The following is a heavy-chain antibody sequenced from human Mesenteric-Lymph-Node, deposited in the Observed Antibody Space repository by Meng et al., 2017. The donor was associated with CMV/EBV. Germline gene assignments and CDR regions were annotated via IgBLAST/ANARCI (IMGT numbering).Heavy chain of an antibody. CDR1: GGFFSGYY. J-gene: IGHJ4*02. V-gene: IGHV4-34*01. Sequence: QVQLQQWGAGLVKPSETLSLTCRVYGGFFSGYYWSWIRQPPGKGLEWIGEINHSGSTNYNPSLKSRVTISVDTSKNQFSLKLSSVTAADTAVYYCARHQRWLKSEGGFNYWGQGTLVTVSS. CDR2: INHSGST. CDR3: ARHQRWLKSEGGFNY. D-gene: IGHD4-23*01.